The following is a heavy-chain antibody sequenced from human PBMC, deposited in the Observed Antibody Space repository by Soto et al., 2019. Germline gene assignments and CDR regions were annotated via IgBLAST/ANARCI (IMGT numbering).Heavy chain of an antibody. CDR1: GFTFGSYW. V-gene: IGHV3-74*01. CDR3: ARSLSASPGY. Sequence: PGGSLRLSCAASGFTFGSYWMHWVRQAPGKGLVWVSRINTDGSNTGYADSVKGRFTISRDNAKNTLYLQMNILKAEDTAVYYCARSLSASPGYWGQGTLVTVSS. D-gene: IGHD2-2*01. J-gene: IGHJ4*02. CDR2: INTDGSNT.